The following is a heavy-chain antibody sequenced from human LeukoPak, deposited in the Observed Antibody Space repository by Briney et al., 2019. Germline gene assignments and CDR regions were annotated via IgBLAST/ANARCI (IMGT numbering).Heavy chain of an antibody. CDR1: GYSVSSGYY. CDR3: ARDGYCTNGVCYMSIIYYYYYYMDV. Sequence: SETLSLTCTVSGYSVSSGYYWGWIRQPPGKGLEWIGYIYYTGSTNYNPSLKSRVTISVDTSKNQFSLKLSSVTAADTAVYYCARDGYCTNGVCYMSIIYYYYYYMDVWGKGTTVTVSS. J-gene: IGHJ6*03. CDR2: IYYTGST. V-gene: IGHV4-61*01. D-gene: IGHD2-8*01.